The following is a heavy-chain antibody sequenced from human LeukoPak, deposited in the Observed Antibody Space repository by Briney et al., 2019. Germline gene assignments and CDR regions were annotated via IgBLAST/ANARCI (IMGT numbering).Heavy chain of an antibody. D-gene: IGHD3-10*01. CDR2: IYSSGST. J-gene: IGHJ5*02. CDR3: ARRGNYYGSGSNNWFDP. V-gene: IGHV3-66*04. CDR1: GFTFSTYA. Sequence: GGSLRLSCAASGFTFSTYAMSWVRQAPGKGLEWVSIIYSSGSTYYADSVKGRFTISRDNSKNTLYLQMNSLRAEDTAVYYCARRGNYYGSGSNNWFDPWGQGTLVTVSS.